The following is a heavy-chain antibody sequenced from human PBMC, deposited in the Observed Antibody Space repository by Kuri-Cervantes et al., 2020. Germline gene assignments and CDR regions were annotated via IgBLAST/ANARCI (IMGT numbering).Heavy chain of an antibody. V-gene: IGHV3-23*01. J-gene: IGHJ5*02. CDR3: AKNGQWPAYDS. CDR1: GFTFSTYS. D-gene: IGHD3-16*01. Sequence: GESLKISCAASGFTFSTYSMTWVRQAPGKGLEWVSAISADSVTIYYADSVKGRFTMSRDNSKSTLYLQMSSLRAEDTAVYYCAKNGQWPAYDSWGQGTLVTVSS. CDR2: ISADSVTI.